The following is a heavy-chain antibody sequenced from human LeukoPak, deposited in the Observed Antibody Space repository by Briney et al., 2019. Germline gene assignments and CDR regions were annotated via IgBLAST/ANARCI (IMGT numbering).Heavy chain of an antibody. CDR2: IIPIFGTA. D-gene: IGHD3-22*01. V-gene: IGHV1-69*01. CDR1: GGTFSSYA. Sequence: GASVKVSCKASGGTFSSYAISWVRQAPGQGLEWMGGIIPIFGTANYAQKFQGRVTITADESTSTAYMELSSLRSEDTAVHYCAREGDSSGYYYYWGQGTLVTVSS. CDR3: AREGDSSGYYYY. J-gene: IGHJ4*02.